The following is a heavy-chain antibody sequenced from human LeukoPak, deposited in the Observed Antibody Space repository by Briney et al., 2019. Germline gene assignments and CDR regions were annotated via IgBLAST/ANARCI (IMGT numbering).Heavy chain of an antibody. Sequence: RPSETLSLTCAVYGGSFSGYYWSWIRQPPGKGLEWIGEINHSGSTNYNPSLKSRVTISVDTSKNQFSLKLSSVTAADTAVYYCARQKSPYDILTGYNGGINWFDPWGQGTLVTVSS. D-gene: IGHD3-9*01. V-gene: IGHV4-34*01. CDR2: INHSGST. J-gene: IGHJ5*02. CDR1: GGSFSGYY. CDR3: ARQKSPYDILTGYNGGINWFDP.